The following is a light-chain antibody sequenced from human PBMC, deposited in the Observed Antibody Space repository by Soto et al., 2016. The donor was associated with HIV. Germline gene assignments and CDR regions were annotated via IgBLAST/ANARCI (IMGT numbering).Light chain of an antibody. CDR1: NIGSKS. CDR2: DDS. Sequence: SYVLTQPSSVSVAPGKAATITCGGKNIGSKSVHWYQQKPGQAPVLVVYDDSDRPSGIPERFSGSNSGNTATLTISRVEAGDEADYYCQVWDSSSDHLVFGGGTKLTVL. CDR3: QVWDSSSDHLV. V-gene: IGLV3-21*03. J-gene: IGLJ2*01.